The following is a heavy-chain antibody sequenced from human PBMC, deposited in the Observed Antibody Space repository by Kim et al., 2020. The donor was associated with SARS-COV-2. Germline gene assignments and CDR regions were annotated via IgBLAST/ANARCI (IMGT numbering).Heavy chain of an antibody. D-gene: IGHD3-3*01. V-gene: IGHV4-61*01. CDR2: IYYSGST. CDR1: GGSVSSGSYY. J-gene: IGHJ4*02. CDR3: AREGYYGADY. Sequence: SETLSLTCTVSGGSVSSGSYYWSWIRQPPGKGLEWIGYIYYSGSTNYNPSLKSRVTISVDTSKNQFSLKLSSVTAADTAVYYCAREGYYGADYWGQGTLVTVSS.